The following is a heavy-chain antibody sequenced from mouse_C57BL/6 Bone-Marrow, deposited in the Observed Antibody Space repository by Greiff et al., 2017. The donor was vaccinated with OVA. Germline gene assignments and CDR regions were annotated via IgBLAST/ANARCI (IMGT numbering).Heavy chain of an antibody. CDR3: AIDSSGFWVAY. V-gene: IGHV1-69*01. CDR2: IDPSDSYT. J-gene: IGHJ3*01. D-gene: IGHD3-2*02. CDR1: GYTFTSYW. Sequence: VQLQQPGAELVMPGASVKLSCKASGYTFTSYWMHWVKQRPGQGLEWIGEIDPSDSYTNSNQKFKGKSTLTVDKSSSKAYMQLSSLTSEDSAVYYCAIDSSGFWVAYWGQGTLVTVSA.